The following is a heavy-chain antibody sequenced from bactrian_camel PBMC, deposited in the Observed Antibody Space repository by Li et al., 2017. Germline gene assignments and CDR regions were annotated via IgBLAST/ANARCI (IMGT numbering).Heavy chain of an antibody. V-gene: IGHV3S53*01. CDR1: GNTYSLNC. J-gene: IGHJ4*01. D-gene: IGHD2*01. CDR2: IDSDESI. CDR3: AASAASAAIVGTIWQCALRDSYTY. Sequence: VQLVESGGGSVQPGGSLKLSCAASGNTYSLNCLGWFRQDPGREREGVARIDSDESISYADSVKGRFIISKDNAKNTLYLQMNSLNPEDTATYYCAASAASAAIVGTIWQCALRDSYTYWGQGTQVTVS.